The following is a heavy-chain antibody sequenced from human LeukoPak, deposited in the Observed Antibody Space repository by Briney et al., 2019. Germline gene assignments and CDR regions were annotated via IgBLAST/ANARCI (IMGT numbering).Heavy chain of an antibody. CDR3: VRDGRFDSACFDS. J-gene: IGHJ4*02. Sequence: PSETLSLTCNVSGDPLNDNLYYWGWIRQSPGKGLEWIGAFYSSGSTSSHSSLKSRVTVSVDTSRTQLSLKLDSVTDTDTAVYYCVRDGRFDSACFDSWGPGILVTVSS. D-gene: IGHD6-19*01. CDR1: GDPLNDNLYY. V-gene: IGHV4-39*07. CDR2: FYSSGST.